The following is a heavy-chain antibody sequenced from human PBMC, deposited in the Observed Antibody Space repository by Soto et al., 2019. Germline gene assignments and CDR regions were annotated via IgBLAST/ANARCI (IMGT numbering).Heavy chain of an antibody. CDR3: ARGGKGYYDYIWGSYRPDYYYYMDV. Sequence: ESGGGVVQPGRSLRLSCAASGFTFSSYGMHWVRQAPGKGLEWVAVIWYDGSNKYYADSVKGRFTISRDNSKNTLYLQMNSLRAEDTAVYYCARGGKGYYDYIWGSYRPDYYYYMDVWGKGTTVTVSS. J-gene: IGHJ6*03. V-gene: IGHV3-33*01. D-gene: IGHD3-16*02. CDR2: IWYDGSNK. CDR1: GFTFSSYG.